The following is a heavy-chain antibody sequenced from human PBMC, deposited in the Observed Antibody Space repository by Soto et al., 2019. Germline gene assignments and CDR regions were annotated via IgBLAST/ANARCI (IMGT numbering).Heavy chain of an antibody. CDR2: VSKSGYA. V-gene: IGHV3-21*01. CDR3: AREDSIIIPAVSDF. Sequence: GGSLRLSCTVSGFTFNNYGINWVRQAPGKGLEWVSSVSKSGYAYYSDSVKGRFTISRDNAKNSVSQQMNTLRVEDTAVYYCAREDSIIIPAVSDFWGQGTLVTVSS. D-gene: IGHD3-22*01. J-gene: IGHJ4*02. CDR1: GFTFNNYG.